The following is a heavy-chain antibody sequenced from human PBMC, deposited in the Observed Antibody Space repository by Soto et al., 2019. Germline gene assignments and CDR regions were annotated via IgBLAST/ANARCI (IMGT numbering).Heavy chain of an antibody. J-gene: IGHJ6*02. CDR2: ISGSGNRT. CDR1: GFTLSSYA. D-gene: IGHD1-26*01. V-gene: IGHV3-23*01. CDR3: AKEVTRGSYSHAYEPLEV. Sequence: EVQLLESGGGLVQPGGSLRLSWAASGFTLSSYAMSWVRHAPGNGLEWVSAISGSGNRTFHADSVKGRFTISRDNSKNALYLQMSGLRVDDTAVYYCAKEVTRGSYSHAYEPLEVWGQGTKVTVSS.